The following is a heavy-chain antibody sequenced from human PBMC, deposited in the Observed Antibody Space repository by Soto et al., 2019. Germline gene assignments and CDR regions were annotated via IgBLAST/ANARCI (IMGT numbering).Heavy chain of an antibody. CDR1: VFTSSG. J-gene: IGHJ3*01. Sequence: ASVKVSCKASVFTSSGISWVRQAPGQRLEWMGWISTHNGNTIYAQKFQGRVIMTMDTSTTTVHMELRSLRPDDTAVYLCAREGILGLFDAYDLWGQGTMVTVSS. CDR2: ISTHNGNT. V-gene: IGHV1-18*04. CDR3: AREGILGLFDAYDL. D-gene: IGHD3-3*01.